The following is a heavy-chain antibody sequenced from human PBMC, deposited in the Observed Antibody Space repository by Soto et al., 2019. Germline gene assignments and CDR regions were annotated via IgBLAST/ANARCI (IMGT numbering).Heavy chain of an antibody. CDR1: GGSISSGGYY. CDR2: IYYSGST. J-gene: IGHJ5*02. CDR3: ARHVVRGIMRLDP. Sequence: PSETLSLTCTVSGGSISSGGYYWSWIRQHPGKGLEWIGYIYYSGSTNYSPSLKSRVTISVDTSKNQFSLNLSSVTAADTAVYYCARHVVRGIMRLDPWGQGSLVTVSS. V-gene: IGHV4-61*08. D-gene: IGHD3-10*01.